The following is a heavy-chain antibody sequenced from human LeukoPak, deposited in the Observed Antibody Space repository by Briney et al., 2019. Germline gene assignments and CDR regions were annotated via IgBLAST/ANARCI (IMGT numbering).Heavy chain of an antibody. CDR1: GYTFTGYY. Sequence: GASVKVSCKASGYTFTGYYMHWVRQAPGQGLEWMGWINPNSGGTNYAQKFQGRVTMTRDTSISTAYMELSRLRSDDTAVYHCATEYSGSYWASDYWGQGTLVTVSS. J-gene: IGHJ4*02. CDR2: INPNSGGT. CDR3: ATEYSGSYWASDY. D-gene: IGHD1-26*01. V-gene: IGHV1-2*02.